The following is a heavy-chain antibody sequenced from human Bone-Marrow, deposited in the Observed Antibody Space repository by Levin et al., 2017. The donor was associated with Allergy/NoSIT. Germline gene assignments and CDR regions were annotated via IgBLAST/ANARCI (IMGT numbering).Heavy chain of an antibody. CDR2: ISSGSDYT. CDR3: AREAYCVGDCSSNRFDC. Sequence: GGSLRLSCAASGFTFSDYYMNWIRQTPVKGLEWLSYISSGSDYTDYADSVKGRFTISRDNAKNSLYLQMNSLRAEDTAVDYCAREAYCVGDCSSNRFDCWGQGILVTVSS. J-gene: IGHJ4*02. CDR1: GFTFSDYY. V-gene: IGHV3-11*05. D-gene: IGHD2-21*02.